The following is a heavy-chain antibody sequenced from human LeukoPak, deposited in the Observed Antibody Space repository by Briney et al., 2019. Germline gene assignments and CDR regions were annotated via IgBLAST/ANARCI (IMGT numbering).Heavy chain of an antibody. Sequence: PGGSLRLSCAASGFTFSSYSMNWVRQAPGKGLEWVSSISSSSSYIYYADSVKGRFTISRDNAKNSLYLQMNSLRAEDTAVYYCARGPRGSGWYNDYWGQGTLVTVSS. V-gene: IGHV3-21*01. D-gene: IGHD6-19*01. CDR3: ARGPRGSGWYNDY. J-gene: IGHJ4*02. CDR1: GFTFSSYS. CDR2: ISSSSSYI.